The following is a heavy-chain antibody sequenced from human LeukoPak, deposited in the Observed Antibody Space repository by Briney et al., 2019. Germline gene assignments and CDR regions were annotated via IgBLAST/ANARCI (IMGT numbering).Heavy chain of an antibody. CDR3: AKSAYYNASGYYREYYFDY. CDR2: ISGSGGST. J-gene: IGHJ4*02. Sequence: GGSLRLSCVSSGFSFSNYAMSWVRQAPGKGLEWVSSISGSGGSTHYADSVKGRFTISRDKTKNTLYLQMNSLRAEDTAVYYCAKSAYYNASGYYREYYFDYWGQGTLVTVSS. D-gene: IGHD3-22*01. V-gene: IGHV3-23*01. CDR1: GFSFSNYA.